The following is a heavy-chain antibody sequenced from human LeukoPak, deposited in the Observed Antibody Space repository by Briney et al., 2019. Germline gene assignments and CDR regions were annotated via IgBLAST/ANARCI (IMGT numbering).Heavy chain of an antibody. CDR2: INTNTGNP. Sequence: ASVKASCKASGYTFTSYGISWVRQAPGQGPEWMGWINTNTGNPTYAQGFTGRFVFSLDTSVSTAYLQISSLKAEDTAVYYCATSPGIAAPSGYYFDHWGQGILVTVSS. CDR3: ATSPGIAAPSGYYFDH. V-gene: IGHV7-4-1*02. J-gene: IGHJ4*02. CDR1: GYTFTSYG. D-gene: IGHD6-13*01.